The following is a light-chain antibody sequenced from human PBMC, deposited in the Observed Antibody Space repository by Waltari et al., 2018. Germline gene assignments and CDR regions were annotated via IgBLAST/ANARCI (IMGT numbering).Light chain of an antibody. J-gene: IGLJ1*01. CDR1: SSNIGSNA. CDR3: ATWDDTLNGLV. Sequence: QPVLTQPPSASGTPGHRVTISCSGGSSNIGSNAVNWYQQVPGTAPKLLIYSNSQRPSGVPDRFSGSKSGTSASLAISGLQSEDEADYYCATWDDTLNGLVFGTGTKVTV. V-gene: IGLV1-44*01. CDR2: SNS.